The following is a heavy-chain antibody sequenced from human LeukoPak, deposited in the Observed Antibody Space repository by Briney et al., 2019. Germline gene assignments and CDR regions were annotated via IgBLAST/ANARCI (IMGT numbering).Heavy chain of an antibody. CDR3: AKEPLYYDILTGYPEEYLQH. CDR1: GFTFSTYA. CDR2: IIGSGGST. J-gene: IGHJ1*01. Sequence: GGSLRLSWAASGFTFSTYAMSWVRQAPGKGLEWVSAIIGSGGSTSYADSVKGRFTISRDNSKNTLYLQMNSLRDEDTAVYYCAKEPLYYDILTGYPEEYLQHWGQGTLVTVSS. V-gene: IGHV3-23*01. D-gene: IGHD3-9*01.